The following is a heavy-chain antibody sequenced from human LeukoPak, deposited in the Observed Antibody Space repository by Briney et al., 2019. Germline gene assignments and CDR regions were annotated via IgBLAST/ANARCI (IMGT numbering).Heavy chain of an antibody. J-gene: IGHJ4*02. CDR1: GFSLSTSGMC. D-gene: IGHD4-17*01. V-gene: IGHV2-70*11. CDR3: ARTMGRYGDYIANDY. Sequence: SGPTLVKPTQTLTLTCTFSGFSLSTSGMCVSWIRQPPGKALEWLARIDWDDDKYYSTSLKTRLTISKDTSKNQVVLTMTNMDPVDTATYYCARTMGRYGDYIANDYWGQGTLVTVSS. CDR2: IDWDDDK.